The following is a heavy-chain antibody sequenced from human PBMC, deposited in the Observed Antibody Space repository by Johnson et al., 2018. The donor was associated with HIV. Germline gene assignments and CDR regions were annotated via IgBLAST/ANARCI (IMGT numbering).Heavy chain of an antibody. J-gene: IGHJ3*01. D-gene: IGHD3-16*01. CDR1: GFTVSSNY. V-gene: IGHV3-66*01. CDR3: AKTFGNSDGFDV. Sequence: EVQLVESGGGLVQPGGSLRLSCAASGFTVSSNYMSWVRQAPGKGLEWVSVIYSGGSTGYADSVKGRFTISRDNAKNSLYLQMNSLRTEDTALYYCAKTFGNSDGFDVWGQGTMVTVSS. CDR2: IYSGGST.